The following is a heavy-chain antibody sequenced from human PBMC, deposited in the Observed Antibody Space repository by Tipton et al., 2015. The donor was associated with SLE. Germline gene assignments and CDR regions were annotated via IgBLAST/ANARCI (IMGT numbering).Heavy chain of an antibody. V-gene: IGHV3-7*01. Sequence: SGFTFSSYWMSWVRQAPGKGLEWVANIKQDGSEKYYVDSVKGRFTISRDNAKNSLYLQMNSLRAEDTAVYYCARTYSGSYHDAFDIWGQGTMVTVSS. J-gene: IGHJ3*02. D-gene: IGHD1-26*01. CDR3: ARTYSGSYHDAFDI. CDR2: IKQDGSEK. CDR1: GFTFSSYW.